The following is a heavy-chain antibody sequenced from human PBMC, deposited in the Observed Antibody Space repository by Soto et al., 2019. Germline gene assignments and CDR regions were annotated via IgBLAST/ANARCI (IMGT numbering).Heavy chain of an antibody. CDR3: AREAIEWEVPDAFDI. J-gene: IGHJ3*02. D-gene: IGHD1-26*01. Sequence: PGGSLRLSCSASGITFSTYWMHWVRQIPGKGLVWVSGINSDGSNTTYADFVKGRFTISRDNAKNTLFLQMNSLRDEDTAVYYCAREAIEWEVPDAFDIWGEGTMVTVS. CDR1: GITFSTYW. V-gene: IGHV3-74*01. CDR2: INSDGSNT.